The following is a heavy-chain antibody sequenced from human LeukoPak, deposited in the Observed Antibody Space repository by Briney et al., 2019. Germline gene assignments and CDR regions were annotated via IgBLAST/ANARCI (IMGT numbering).Heavy chain of an antibody. CDR2: IKHRGRS. V-gene: IGHV4-38-2*02. CDR3: ARVVGATSIDY. Sequence: SETLSLTCSVSGSSISSDYYWGWVRQPPGKGLEWIGSIKHRGRSYYNPSLKSRVTISVDTSKNQFSLQLSSVTAAGTAVYYCARVVGATSIDYWGQGILVTVSS. CDR1: GSSISSDYY. J-gene: IGHJ4*02. D-gene: IGHD2-15*01.